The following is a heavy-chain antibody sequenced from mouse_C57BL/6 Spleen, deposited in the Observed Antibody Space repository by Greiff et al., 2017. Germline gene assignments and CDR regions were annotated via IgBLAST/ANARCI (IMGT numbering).Heavy chain of an antibody. CDR3: ARDPGPFDY. Sequence: EVKLVESGGGLVTPGGSLKLSCAASGFTFSSYAMSWVRQTPEKRLEWVATISDGGSYTYYPDNVKGRFTISRANAKNNLYLQMSHLKSEDTAMYYCARDPGPFDYWGQGTTLTVSS. J-gene: IGHJ2*01. CDR2: ISDGGSYT. CDR1: GFTFSSYA. V-gene: IGHV5-4*01.